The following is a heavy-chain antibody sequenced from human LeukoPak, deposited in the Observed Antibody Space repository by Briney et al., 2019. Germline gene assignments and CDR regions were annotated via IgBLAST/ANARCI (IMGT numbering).Heavy chain of an antibody. Sequence: GASVKVSCKASGYTFTSYGISWVRQAPGQGLEWMGWISAYNGNTNYAQKLQGRVTMTTDTSTSTAYMELRSLRSDDTAVYYCARVHQLLWFGYFDYWGQGTLVTVSS. CDR3: ARVHQLLWFGYFDY. J-gene: IGHJ4*02. CDR1: GYTFTSYG. CDR2: ISAYNGNT. D-gene: IGHD3-10*01. V-gene: IGHV1-18*01.